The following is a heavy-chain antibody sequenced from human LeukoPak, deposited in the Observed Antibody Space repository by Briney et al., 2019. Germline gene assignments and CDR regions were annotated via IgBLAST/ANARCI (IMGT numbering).Heavy chain of an antibody. J-gene: IGHJ4*02. D-gene: IGHD3-22*01. CDR2: IIPIFGTA. Sequence: SVKISCKASGGTFSSYAISWVRQAPGQGLEWMGGIIPIFGTANYAQKFQGRVTITADESTSTAYMELSSLRSEDTAVYYCARDYDSSGPLDYWGQGTLVTVSS. CDR1: GGTFSSYA. V-gene: IGHV1-69*01. CDR3: ARDYDSSGPLDY.